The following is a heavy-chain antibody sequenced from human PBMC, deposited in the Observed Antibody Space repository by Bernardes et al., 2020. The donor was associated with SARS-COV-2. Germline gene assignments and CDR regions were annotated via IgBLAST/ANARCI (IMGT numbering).Heavy chain of an antibody. D-gene: IGHD5-12*01. CDR3: ARDADDSGYDYYYYGMDV. J-gene: IGHJ6*02. CDR2: ISSSGSTI. CDR1: GFTFSSYE. Sequence: GGSLRLSCAASGFTFSSYEMNWVRQAPGKGLEWVSYISSSGSTIYYADSVKGRFTISRDNAKNSLYLQMNSLRAEDTAVYYCARDADDSGYDYYYYGMDVWGQGTTVTVSS. V-gene: IGHV3-48*03.